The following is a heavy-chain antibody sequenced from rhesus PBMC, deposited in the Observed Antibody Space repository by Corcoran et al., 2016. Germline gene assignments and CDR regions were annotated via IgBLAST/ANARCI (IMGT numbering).Heavy chain of an antibody. Sequence: EVQLVESGGGLVQPGGSLRLSCAASGFTFSDDYMEWVRQAPGKGLEWVGKNNPNGGTTFLMDSVKGRFTISRENAKNTLYLQINSLKIEGTAVYYCRQAATVGKAFDYWGQGVLVTVSS. CDR3: RQAATVGKAFDY. D-gene: IGHD5-24*01. CDR2: NNPNGGTT. J-gene: IGHJ4*01. CDR1: GFTFSDDY. V-gene: IGHV3-176*02.